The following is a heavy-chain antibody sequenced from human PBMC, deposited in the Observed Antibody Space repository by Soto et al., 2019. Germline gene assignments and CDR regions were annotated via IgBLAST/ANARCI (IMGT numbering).Heavy chain of an antibody. CDR3: ARDRVLDYGDYLVDYYYGMDV. V-gene: IGHV4-30-4*01. D-gene: IGHD4-17*01. CDR1: GGSISSGDYY. J-gene: IGHJ6*02. Sequence: SETLSLTCTVSGGSISSGDYYWSWIRQPPGKGLEWIGYIYYSGSTYYNPSLKSRVTISVDTSKNQFSLKLSSVTAADTAVYYCARDRVLDYGDYLVDYYYGMDVWGQGTTVTVSS. CDR2: IYYSGST.